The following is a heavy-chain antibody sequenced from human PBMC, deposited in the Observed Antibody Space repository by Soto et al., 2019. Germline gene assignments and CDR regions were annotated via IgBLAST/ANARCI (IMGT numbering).Heavy chain of an antibody. CDR3: ARGRLLWFGESYPRWFDP. J-gene: IGHJ5*02. Sequence: SETLSLTCTASGGSISSGGYYWSWIRQHPGKGLEWIGYIYYSGSTYYNPSLKSRVTISVDTSKNQFSLKLSSVTAADTAVYYCARGRLLWFGESYPRWFDPWGQGTQVTVSS. V-gene: IGHV4-31*03. CDR1: GGSISSGGYY. CDR2: IYYSGST. D-gene: IGHD3-10*01.